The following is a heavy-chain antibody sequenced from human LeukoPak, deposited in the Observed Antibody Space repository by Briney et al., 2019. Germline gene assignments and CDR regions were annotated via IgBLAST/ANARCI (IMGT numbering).Heavy chain of an antibody. CDR3: ATGGAAIQAYYYYYYMDV. V-gene: IGHV4-38-2*02. CDR1: GYSISSGYY. Sequence: SETLSLTCTVSGYSISSGYYWGWIRQPPGKGLEWIGSIYHSGSTYYNPSLKSRVTISVDTSKNQFSLKLSSVTAADTAVYYCATGGAAIQAYYYYYYMDVWGKGTTVTISS. J-gene: IGHJ6*03. CDR2: IYHSGST. D-gene: IGHD2-2*01.